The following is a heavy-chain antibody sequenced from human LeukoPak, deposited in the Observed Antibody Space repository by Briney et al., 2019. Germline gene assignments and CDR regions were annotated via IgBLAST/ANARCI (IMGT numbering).Heavy chain of an antibody. CDR2: ISGDNGST. J-gene: IGHJ4*02. D-gene: IGHD2-2*01. Sequence: GASVKVSCKASGYTFTSYGISWVRQAPGQGLEWMGWISGDNGSTNYAQKLQGRVTMTTDTSTSTAYMELRSLRSDDSAIYYCAREDTRRGSRGYFDYWSQGTLVTVSS. V-gene: IGHV1-18*01. CDR1: GYTFTSYG. CDR3: AREDTRRGSRGYFDY.